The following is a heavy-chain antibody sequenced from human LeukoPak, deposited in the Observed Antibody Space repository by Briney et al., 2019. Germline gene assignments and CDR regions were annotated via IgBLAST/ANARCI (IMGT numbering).Heavy chain of an antibody. J-gene: IGHJ4*02. CDR2: ISGSGGST. Sequence: GGTLRLSCAASGFTFSSYGMSWVRQAPGKGLEWVSAISGSGGSTYYADSVKGRFTISRDNSKNTLYLQMNSLIAEDTAVYYCAKKREVGYGYFDYWGQGTLVTVSS. CDR3: AKKREVGYGYFDY. V-gene: IGHV3-23*01. D-gene: IGHD5-18*01. CDR1: GFTFSSYG.